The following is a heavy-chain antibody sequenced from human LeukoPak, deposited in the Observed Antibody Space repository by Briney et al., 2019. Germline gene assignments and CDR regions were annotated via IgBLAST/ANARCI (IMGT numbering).Heavy chain of an antibody. D-gene: IGHD5-24*01. CDR2: INPHSGGT. J-gene: IGHJ4*02. CDR3: AREGVIGDGYNFFDY. Sequence: GASVKVSCKASGYTFIGYYMHWVRQAPGQGLEWMGWINPHSGGTKSEQNFQGRVTMSRDTSISTVYMELSRLRSDDTALYYCAREGVIGDGYNFFDYWGQGTLVTVSS. V-gene: IGHV1-2*02. CDR1: GYTFIGYY.